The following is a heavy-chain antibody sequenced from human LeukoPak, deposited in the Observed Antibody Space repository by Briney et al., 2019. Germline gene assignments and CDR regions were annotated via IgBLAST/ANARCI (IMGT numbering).Heavy chain of an antibody. V-gene: IGHV3-30*18. CDR1: GFTFSSYG. J-gene: IGHJ4*02. D-gene: IGHD3-10*01. CDR2: ISYDGSNK. Sequence: PGGSLRLSCAASGFTFSSYGMHWVRQAPGKGLEWVAVISYDGSNKYYADSVKGRFTISRDNSKNTLHLQMNSLRAEDTAVYYCAKEYKAMVRGVIRSPLDYWGQGTLVTVSS. CDR3: AKEYKAMVRGVIRSPLDY.